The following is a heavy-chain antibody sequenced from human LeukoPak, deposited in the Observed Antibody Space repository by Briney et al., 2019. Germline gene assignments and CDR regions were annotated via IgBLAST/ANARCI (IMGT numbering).Heavy chain of an antibody. CDR1: GGSISSGDYY. J-gene: IGHJ4*02. D-gene: IGHD6-19*01. CDR3: TGAVAGTRWYFDY. V-gene: IGHV4-30-4*01. CDR2: IYYSGST. Sequence: SEPLSLTCTVSGGSISSGDYYWSWIRQPPGKGLEWIGYIYYSGSTYYNPSLKSRVTISVDTSKNQFSLKLSSVTAADTAVYYCTGAVAGTRWYFDYWGQGTLVTVSS.